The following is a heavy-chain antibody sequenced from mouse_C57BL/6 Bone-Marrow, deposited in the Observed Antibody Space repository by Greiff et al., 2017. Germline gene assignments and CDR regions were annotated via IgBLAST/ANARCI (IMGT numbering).Heavy chain of an antibody. CDR2: ITHSGET. D-gene: IGHD2-3*01. CDR3: AGDRVGYFYFDY. CDR1: GFPITSGYY. J-gene: IGHJ2*01. Sequence: QVQLKESGPGLVKPSQSLFLTCSITGFPITSGYYWIWIRQSPGKPLEWMGYITHSGETFYNPSLQSPISITRETSKNQFFLQLNSVTTEDTAMYYCAGDRVGYFYFDYWGQGTTLTVSS. V-gene: IGHV12-3*01.